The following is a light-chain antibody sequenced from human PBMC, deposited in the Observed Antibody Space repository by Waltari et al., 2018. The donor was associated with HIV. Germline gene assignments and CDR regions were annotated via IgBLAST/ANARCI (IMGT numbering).Light chain of an antibody. Sequence: QSALTQPPSVSGSPGQSVTISCTGTSSDVGSYNRVSWYQQPPGTAPKLMIYEVSNRPSGGPDRVSGAKSGNTASLTISGRQAEDEADYYCSSYTSSSTVVFGGGTKLTVL. J-gene: IGLJ2*01. CDR2: EVS. CDR3: SSYTSSSTVV. V-gene: IGLV2-18*02. CDR1: SSDVGSYNR.